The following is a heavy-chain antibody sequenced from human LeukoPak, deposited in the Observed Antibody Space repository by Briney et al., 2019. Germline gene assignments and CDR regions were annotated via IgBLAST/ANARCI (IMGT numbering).Heavy chain of an antibody. J-gene: IGHJ4*02. CDR3: AKYYDFWSGYYVFDY. CDR1: GGSISSYY. V-gene: IGHV4-59*08. D-gene: IGHD3-3*01. Sequence: SETLSLTCTVSGGSISSYYWSWIRQPPGKGLECIGYIYYSGSTNYNPSLKSRVTISVDTSKNQFSLELSSVTAADTAVYYCAKYYDFWSGYYVFDYWGQGTLVTVSS. CDR2: IYYSGST.